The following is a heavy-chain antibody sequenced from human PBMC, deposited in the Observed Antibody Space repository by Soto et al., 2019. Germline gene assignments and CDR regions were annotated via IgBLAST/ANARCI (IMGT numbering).Heavy chain of an antibody. CDR2: IIPISETT. D-gene: IGHD2-2*01. J-gene: IGHJ6*02. CDR3: ARSQGSSTSLEIYYYYYYGMDV. V-gene: IGHV1-69*01. CDR1: GGSFSSYA. Sequence: QVQLVQSGAEVKKPGSSVKVTCKASGGSFSSYAMSWVRQAPGQGREWMGGIIPISETTNYAQKFQGRVTITADESKSTAYMELSSLRSEDTAVYYCARSQGSSTSLEIYYYYYYGMDVWGQGTTVTVSS.